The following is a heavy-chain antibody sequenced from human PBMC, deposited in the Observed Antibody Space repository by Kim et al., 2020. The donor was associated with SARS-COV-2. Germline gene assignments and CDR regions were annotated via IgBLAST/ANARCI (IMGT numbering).Heavy chain of an antibody. J-gene: IGHJ4*02. Sequence: GGSLRLSCAASGFTFSSYAMSWVRQAPGKGLEWVSAISGSGGSTYYADSVKGRFTISRDNSKNTLYLQMNSLRAEDTAVYYCARESTLDQDWNYEFDYWGRGTLLTDSS. CDR1: GFTFSSYA. CDR2: ISGSGGST. V-gene: IGHV3-23*01. CDR3: ARESTLDQDWNYEFDY. D-gene: IGHD1-7*01.